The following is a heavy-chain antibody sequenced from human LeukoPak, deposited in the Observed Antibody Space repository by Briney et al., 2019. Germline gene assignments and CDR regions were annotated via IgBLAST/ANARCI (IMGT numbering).Heavy chain of an antibody. CDR1: GFTFRTHG. CDR3: ARNGGGVIILRYYYMDV. D-gene: IGHD3-10*01. V-gene: IGHV3-23*01. CDR2: ISPSGGGT. J-gene: IGHJ6*03. Sequence: GGSLRLSCGASGFTFRTHGMNWVRQAPGKGLEWVSGISPSGGGTYYADSVKGRFTISRDDSKNTVSLQMNSLRAEDTAVYYCARNGGGVIILRYYYMDVWGKGTTVTISS.